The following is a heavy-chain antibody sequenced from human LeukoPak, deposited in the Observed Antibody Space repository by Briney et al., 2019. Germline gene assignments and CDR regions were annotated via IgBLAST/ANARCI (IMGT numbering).Heavy chain of an antibody. D-gene: IGHD4-23*01. CDR3: ASGYGGNSRDYYYYYYMDV. Sequence: ASVKVSCKASGYTFTGYYMHWVRQAPGQGLEWMGWINPNSGGTNYAQKFQDRVTMTRDTSISTAYMELSRLRSDDTAVYYCASGYGGNSRDYYYYYYMDVWGKGTTVTVPS. CDR2: INPNSGGT. CDR1: GYTFTGYY. J-gene: IGHJ6*03. V-gene: IGHV1-2*02.